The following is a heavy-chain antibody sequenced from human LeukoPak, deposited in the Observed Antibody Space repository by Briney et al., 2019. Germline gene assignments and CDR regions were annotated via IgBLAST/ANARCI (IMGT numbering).Heavy chain of an antibody. CDR2: IIPILGIA. Sequence: ASVKVSCKASGGTFSSYTISWVRQAPGQGLEWMGRIIPILGIASYAQKFQGRVTITADKSTSTAYMELRSLRSEDTAVYYCARDRLRYCSSTSCYLDLYYFDYWGQGTLVTVSS. CDR3: ARDRLRYCSSTSCYLDLYYFDY. D-gene: IGHD2-2*01. CDR1: GGTFSSYT. V-gene: IGHV1-69*04. J-gene: IGHJ4*02.